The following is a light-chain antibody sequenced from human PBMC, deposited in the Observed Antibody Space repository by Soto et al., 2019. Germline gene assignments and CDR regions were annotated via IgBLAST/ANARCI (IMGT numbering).Light chain of an antibody. CDR3: QQRSDWPL. Sequence: EIVLTQSPATLSLSPGEKATLSCRASQSVGSYLAWYQQKPGQAPRLLIYGASYRATGIPARFSGSGSGTDFTLTISSLEPEDFAVYYCQQRSDWPLFGGGTKVEI. J-gene: IGKJ4*01. CDR2: GAS. V-gene: IGKV3-11*01. CDR1: QSVGSY.